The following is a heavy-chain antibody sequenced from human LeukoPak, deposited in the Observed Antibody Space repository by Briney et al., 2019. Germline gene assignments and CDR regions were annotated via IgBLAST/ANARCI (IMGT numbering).Heavy chain of an antibody. CDR2: INPSGGST. CDR3: ARDPLPMTKAGVVND. J-gene: IGHJ4*02. D-gene: IGHD3-3*01. V-gene: IGHV1-46*01. Sequence: ASVKVSCKASGYTFTSYYMHWVRQAPGQGLEWMGIINPSGGSTSYAQKFQGRVTMTRDTSTSTVYMELSSLRSEDTAVYYCARDPLPMTKAGVVNDWGQGSLVIVSA. CDR1: GYTFTSYY.